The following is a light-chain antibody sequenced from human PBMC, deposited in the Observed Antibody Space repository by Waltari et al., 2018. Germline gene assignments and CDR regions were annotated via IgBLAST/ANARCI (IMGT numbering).Light chain of an antibody. CDR1: GSNIGAGYD. V-gene: IGLV1-40*01. Sequence: QSVLTQPPSVSGAPGQRVTIACPGSGSNIGAGYDVHWYQQLPRAAPKLLIYGSTRRPLGVPDRFFGSTSGTSASLAITGLQAEDEADYYCQSYDTSLRVVFGGGTKLTVL. J-gene: IGLJ3*02. CDR2: GST. CDR3: QSYDTSLRVV.